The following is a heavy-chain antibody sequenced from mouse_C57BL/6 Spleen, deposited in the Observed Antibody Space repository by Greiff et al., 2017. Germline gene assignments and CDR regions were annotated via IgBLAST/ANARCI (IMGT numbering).Heavy chain of an antibody. CDR1: GYTFTSYW. CDR2: IDPSDSYT. V-gene: IGHV1-50*01. CDR3: ARGDYYYGSSYWYFDV. J-gene: IGHJ1*03. Sequence: QVQLQQPGAELVKPGASVKLSCKASGYTFTSYWMQWVKQRPGQGLEWIGEIDPSDSYTNYNQKFKGKATLTVDTSSSTAYMQLSSLTSEDSAVYYCARGDYYYGSSYWYFDVWGTGTTVTVSS. D-gene: IGHD1-1*01.